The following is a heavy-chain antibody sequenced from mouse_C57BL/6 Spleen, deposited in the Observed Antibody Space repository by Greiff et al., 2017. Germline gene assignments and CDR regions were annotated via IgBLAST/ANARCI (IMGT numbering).Heavy chain of an antibody. V-gene: IGHV5-17*01. CDR1: GFTFSDYG. Sequence: EVNVVESGGGLVKPGGSLKLSCAASGFTFSDYGMHWVRQAPEKGLEWVAYISRGSSTIYYADTVKGRFTLARDNAKNTLFLQMTSLRSEDTAMYYCARRSTLYYYAMDDWGQGTSVTVSS. CDR3: ARRSTLYYYAMDD. J-gene: IGHJ4*01. CDR2: ISRGSSTI. D-gene: IGHD1-1*01.